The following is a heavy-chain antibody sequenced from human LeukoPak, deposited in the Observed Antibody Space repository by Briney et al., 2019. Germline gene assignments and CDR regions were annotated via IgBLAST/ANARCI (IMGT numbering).Heavy chain of an antibody. D-gene: IGHD6-13*01. CDR3: AREGAAADHYYYYYMDV. Sequence: PSETLFLTCTVSGGSISSYYWSWIRQPAGKGLEWIGRIYTSGSTNYNPSLKSRVTMSVDTSKNQFSLKLSSVTAADTAVYYCAREGAAADHYYYYYMDVWGKGTTVTVSS. CDR2: IYTSGST. CDR1: GGSISSYY. J-gene: IGHJ6*03. V-gene: IGHV4-4*07.